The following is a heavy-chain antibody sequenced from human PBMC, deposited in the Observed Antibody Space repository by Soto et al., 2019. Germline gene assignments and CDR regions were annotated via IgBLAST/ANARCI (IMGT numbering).Heavy chain of an antibody. CDR3: ARERRYCSSTSCHAAYGMDV. J-gene: IGHJ6*02. CDR1: GYTFTSYA. CDR2: INAGNGNT. Sequence: ASVKVSCKASGYTFTSYAMHWVRQAPGQRLEWMGWINAGNGNTKYSQKFQGRVTITRDTSASTAYMELSSLRSEDTAVYYCARERRYCSSTSCHAAYGMDVWGQGTTVTVSS. V-gene: IGHV1-3*01. D-gene: IGHD2-2*01.